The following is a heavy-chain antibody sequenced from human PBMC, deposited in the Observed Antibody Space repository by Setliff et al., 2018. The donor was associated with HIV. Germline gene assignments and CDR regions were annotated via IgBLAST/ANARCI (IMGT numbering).Heavy chain of an antibody. CDR3: ARDIAGRGSA. Sequence: GGSLRLSCAASGFTFSNYIMNWVRQAPGKGLEWVSSVSSSSTHIYYADSVKGRFTISRDNAKNALFLQMNNLRAEDSAIYYCARDIAGRGSAWGQGTLVTVSS. V-gene: IGHV3-21*01. D-gene: IGHD6-19*01. CDR1: GFTFSNYI. CDR2: VSSSSTHI. J-gene: IGHJ1*01.